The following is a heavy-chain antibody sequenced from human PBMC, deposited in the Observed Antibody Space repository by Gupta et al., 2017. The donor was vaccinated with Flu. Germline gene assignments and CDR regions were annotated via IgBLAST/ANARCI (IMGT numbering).Heavy chain of an antibody. Sequence: WSWVRQFPGKELEWIGYIYSNGNTNYNLSLKSRVTMSVDTSKNQFSLNLNSVTAADTAVYYCARSGYSRSYYYSMDVWGSGATVTVSS. D-gene: IGHD5-12*01. CDR2: IYSNGNT. V-gene: IGHV4-59*01. CDR3: ARSGYSRSYYYSMDV. J-gene: IGHJ6*03.